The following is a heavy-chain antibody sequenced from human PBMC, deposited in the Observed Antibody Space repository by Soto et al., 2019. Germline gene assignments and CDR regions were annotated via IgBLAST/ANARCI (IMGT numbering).Heavy chain of an antibody. Sequence: QVTLKESGPVLVKPTETLTLTCTVSGFSLSNARMGVSWIRQPPGKALEWLAHIFSNDEKSYSTSLKSRLTISKDTSKSQVVLTMTNMDPADTATYYCARMLAGWFDPWGQGTLVTVSS. D-gene: IGHD6-13*01. CDR3: ARMLAGWFDP. V-gene: IGHV2-26*01. CDR1: GFSLSNARMG. CDR2: IFSNDEK. J-gene: IGHJ5*02.